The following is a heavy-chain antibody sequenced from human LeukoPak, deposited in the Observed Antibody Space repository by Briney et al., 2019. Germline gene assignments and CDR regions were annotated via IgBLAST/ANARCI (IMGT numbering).Heavy chain of an antibody. CDR3: ARRYSSIWFFDY. CDR1: GYTFTSYY. CDR2: INPHSGGT. D-gene: IGHD6-13*01. J-gene: IGHJ4*02. Sequence: ASVKVSCKASGYTFTSYYMHWVRQAPGRGLEWMGWINPHSGGTNYAQKFQGRVTMTRDTSINTAYMELSRLTSDDTAVYYCARRYSSIWFFDYWGQGTLVTVSS. V-gene: IGHV1-2*02.